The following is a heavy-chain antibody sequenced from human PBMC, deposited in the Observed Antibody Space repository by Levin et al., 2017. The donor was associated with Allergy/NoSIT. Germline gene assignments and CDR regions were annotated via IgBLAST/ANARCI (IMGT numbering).Heavy chain of an antibody. Sequence: GESLKISCAASGFTFSSYWMSWVRQAPGKGLEWVANIKQDGSEKNYVDSVKGRFTISRDNAKNSLYLQMNSLRAEDTAVYYCARDYRGVFDYWGQGTLVTVSS. CDR1: GFTFSSYW. CDR2: IKQDGSEK. D-gene: IGHD1-14*01. CDR3: ARDYRGVFDY. J-gene: IGHJ4*02. V-gene: IGHV3-7*03.